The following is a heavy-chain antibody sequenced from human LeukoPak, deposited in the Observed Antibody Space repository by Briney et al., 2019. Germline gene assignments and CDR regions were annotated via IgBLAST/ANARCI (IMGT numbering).Heavy chain of an antibody. D-gene: IGHD2-2*03. CDR3: ARPPSRGYSSSFEY. Sequence: GESLKISCKGSGSSFPTYWIAWVRQVPGKGLEWMGIIYPDESNIRYSPSFQGQVTISADKSISTAYLQWSSLKASDTAMYYCARPPSRGYSSSFEYWGQGTLVTVSS. CDR1: GSSFPTYW. V-gene: IGHV5-51*01. CDR2: IYPDESNI. J-gene: IGHJ4*02.